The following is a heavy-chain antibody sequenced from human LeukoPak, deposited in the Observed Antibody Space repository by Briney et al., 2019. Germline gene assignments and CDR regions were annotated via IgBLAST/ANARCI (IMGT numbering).Heavy chain of an antibody. Sequence: GASVKVSRKASGYTFTTYDIHWVRQATGQGLEWMGWMNPNSGNTGYAQKFEGRVTMTTNTSISTAYMELSSLRSEDTAVYYCARGHRKSSSGYYPDVWGQGTTVTVSS. J-gene: IGHJ6*02. CDR1: GYTFTTYD. CDR2: MNPNSGNT. D-gene: IGHD3-22*01. V-gene: IGHV1-8*01. CDR3: ARGHRKSSSGYYPDV.